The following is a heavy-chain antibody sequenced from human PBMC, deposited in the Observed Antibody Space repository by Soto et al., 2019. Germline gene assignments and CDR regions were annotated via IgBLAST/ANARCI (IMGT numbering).Heavy chain of an antibody. D-gene: IGHD6-6*01. J-gene: IGHJ4*02. CDR3: ARDLIAARPD. CDR1: GFTVSSNY. V-gene: IGHV3-66*01. CDR2: IYSGGST. Sequence: EVQLVESGGGLVQPGGSLRLSCAASGFTVSSNYMSWVRQAPGKGLEWVSIIYSGGSTYYADSVKGRFTISRDNTKNTLYLQLNSLRAEDTAVYYCARDLIAARPDWGQGTLVTVSS.